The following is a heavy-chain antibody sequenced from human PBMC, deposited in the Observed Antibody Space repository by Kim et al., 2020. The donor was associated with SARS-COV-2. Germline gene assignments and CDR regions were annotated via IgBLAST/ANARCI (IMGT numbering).Heavy chain of an antibody. J-gene: IGHJ4*02. CDR2: IYSGGST. Sequence: GGSLRLSCAASGFTVSSNYMSWVRQAPGKGLEWVSVIYSGGSTYYADSVKGRFTISRDNSKNTLYLQMNSLRAEDTAVYYCARVESSSWYSYFDYWGQGTLVTVSS. CDR1: GFTVSSNY. CDR3: ARVESSSWYSYFDY. V-gene: IGHV3-53*01. D-gene: IGHD6-13*01.